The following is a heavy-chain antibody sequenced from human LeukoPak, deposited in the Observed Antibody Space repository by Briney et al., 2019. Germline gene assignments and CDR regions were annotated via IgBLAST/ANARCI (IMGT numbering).Heavy chain of an antibody. V-gene: IGHV4-59*08. CDR1: DGSISNYY. J-gene: IGHJ5*02. CDR2: AYYSGSA. CDR3: ARNSAVATSRSWFDP. D-gene: IGHD6-19*01. Sequence: SETLSLTCSVFDGSISNYYWSWIRQPPGKGLEWIGYAYYSGSATYNPSLESRVTISVDTSKNQFSLKLTAVTAADTAVYYCARNSAVATSRSWFDPWGQGTLVTVSS.